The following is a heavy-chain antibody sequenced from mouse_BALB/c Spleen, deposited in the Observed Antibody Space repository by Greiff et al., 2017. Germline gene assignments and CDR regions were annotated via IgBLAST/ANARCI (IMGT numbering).Heavy chain of an antibody. CDR2: INPSTGYT. J-gene: IGHJ4*01. CDR1: GYTFTSYW. V-gene: IGHV1-7*01. D-gene: IGHD1-2*01. Sequence: QVHVKQSGAELAKPGASVKMSCKASGYTFTSYWMHWVKQRPGQGLEWIGYINPSTGYTEYNQKFKDKATLTADKSSSTAYMQLSSLTSEDSAVYYCARHYSYAMDYWGQGTSVTVSS. CDR3: ARHYSYAMDY.